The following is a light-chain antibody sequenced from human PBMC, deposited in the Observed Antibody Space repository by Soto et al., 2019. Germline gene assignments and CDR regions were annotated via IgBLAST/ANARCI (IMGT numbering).Light chain of an antibody. CDR3: AAWDDSLNGVV. CDR1: SSNIGSNT. CDR2: SNN. J-gene: IGLJ2*01. V-gene: IGLV1-44*01. Sequence: QPVLTQPPSASGTPGQRVTISCSGSSSNIGSNTVKWYRQLPGTAPKLLIYSNNQRPSGVPDRFSGSKSGTSASLAISGLQSEDEADYYCAAWDDSLNGVVFGGGTKLTFL.